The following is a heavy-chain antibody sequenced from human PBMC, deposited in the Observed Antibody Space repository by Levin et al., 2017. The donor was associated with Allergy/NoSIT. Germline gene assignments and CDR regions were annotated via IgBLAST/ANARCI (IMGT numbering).Heavy chain of an antibody. CDR1: GGSFSGYY. Sequence: PSETLSLTCAVYGGSFSGYYWSWIRQPPGKGLEWIGEINHSGSTNYNPSLKSRVTISVDTSKNQFSLKLSSVTAADTAVYYCARKGVSYYYYGMDVWGQGTTVTVSS. D-gene: IGHD3-16*01. V-gene: IGHV4-34*01. J-gene: IGHJ6*02. CDR2: INHSGST. CDR3: ARKGVSYYYYGMDV.